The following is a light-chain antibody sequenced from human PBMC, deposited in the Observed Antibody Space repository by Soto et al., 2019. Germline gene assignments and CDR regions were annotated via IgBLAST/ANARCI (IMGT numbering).Light chain of an antibody. J-gene: IGLJ1*01. V-gene: IGLV1-40*01. CDR1: SSNIGAGYD. Sequence: QSVLTQPPSVSGAPGQRVTISCTGSSSNIGAGYDVHWYQQLPGTARKLLIYGNSNRPSGVPDRFSGSKSGTSASLAITGLQAEDEADYYCQSYDSRLSGLVFGTGTKLTVL. CDR2: GNS. CDR3: QSYDSRLSGLV.